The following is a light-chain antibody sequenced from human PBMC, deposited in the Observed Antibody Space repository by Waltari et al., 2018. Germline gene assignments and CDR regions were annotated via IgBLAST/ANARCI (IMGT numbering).Light chain of an antibody. J-gene: IGLJ2*01. V-gene: IGLV2-14*03. CDR2: DVS. Sequence: QSALTQPASVSGSPGQSITISCTGTSSDIGGYNYVSWYQQHPGKAPKLMIYDVSNRPSGVSNRFSGSKPGNTASLTISGLQDEDEADYYCSSYITSSTLELFGGGTSLTVL. CDR3: SSYITSSTLEL. CDR1: SSDIGGYNY.